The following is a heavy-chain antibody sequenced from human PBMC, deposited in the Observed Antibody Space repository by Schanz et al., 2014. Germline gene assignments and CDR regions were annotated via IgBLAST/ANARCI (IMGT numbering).Heavy chain of an antibody. Sequence: EVHLLESGGGLVQPGGSLRLSCAASGFTFSNHALSWVRQAPGKGLEWVSAITGSGSKTYYADSVKGRFTISRDNSKNTLFLQMSSLRAEDTAVYYCARDGDFDYWGQGTLVTVSS. CDR1: GFTFSNHA. J-gene: IGHJ4*02. V-gene: IGHV3-23*01. CDR2: ITGSGSKT. CDR3: ARDGDFDY.